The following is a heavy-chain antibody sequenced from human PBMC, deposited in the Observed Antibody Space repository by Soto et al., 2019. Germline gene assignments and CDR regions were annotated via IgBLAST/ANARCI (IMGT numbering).Heavy chain of an antibody. CDR3: ARAAYYDILTGYRPYYYYGMDV. CDR1: GGTFSSYA. CDR2: IIPIFGTA. D-gene: IGHD3-9*01. J-gene: IGHJ6*02. V-gene: IGHV1-69*01. Sequence: QVQLVQSGAEVKKPGSSVKVSCKASGGTFSSYAISWVRQAPGQGLEWMGGIIPIFGTANYAQKFQGRVTITADESTSTAYMELSSLRSEDTDVYYCARAAYYDILTGYRPYYYYGMDVWGQGTTVTVSS.